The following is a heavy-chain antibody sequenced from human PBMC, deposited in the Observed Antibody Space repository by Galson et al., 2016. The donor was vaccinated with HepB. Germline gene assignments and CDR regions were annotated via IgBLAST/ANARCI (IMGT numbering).Heavy chain of an antibody. J-gene: IGHJ4*02. D-gene: IGHD3-10*01. V-gene: IGHV3-64*01. CDR2: ITAGGEIT. CDR3: ARDTLTSPWDLDC. CDR1: GFTFSSYA. Sequence: SLRLSCAASGFTFSSYAMHWVRQAPGKGLEYLSAITAGGEITYYANSVKGRFTISRDNSENTLYLQMGSLRAEDMAVYYCARDTLTSPWDLDCWGQGTLVTVSS.